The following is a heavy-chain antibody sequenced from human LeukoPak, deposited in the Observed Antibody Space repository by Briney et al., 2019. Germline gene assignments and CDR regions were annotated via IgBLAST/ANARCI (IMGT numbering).Heavy chain of an antibody. CDR1: GFTFDDYA. D-gene: IGHD6-19*01. V-gene: IGHV3-43*02. Sequence: GGSLRLSCAASGFTFDDYAMHWVRQAPGKGLEWVSLISGGGGSTYYADSVKGRFTISRDNSKNSLYLQMNSLRTEDTALYYCAKYQSAYGRDGGWGDYYFDYWGQGTLVTVSS. CDR3: AKYQSAYGRDGGWGDYYFDY. J-gene: IGHJ4*02. CDR2: ISGGGGST.